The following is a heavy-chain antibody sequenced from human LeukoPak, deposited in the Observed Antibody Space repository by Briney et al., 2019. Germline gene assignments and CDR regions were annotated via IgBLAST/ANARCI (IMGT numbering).Heavy chain of an antibody. J-gene: IGHJ4*02. Sequence: GESLRLSCAASGFTFSSYGMHWVRQAPGKGLEWVAVISYDGSNKYYADSVKGRFTISRDNSKNTLYLQMNSLRAEDTAVYYCAKEMGYYYDSSGYYGFDYWGQGTLVTVSS. D-gene: IGHD3-22*01. CDR1: GFTFSSYG. CDR3: AKEMGYYYDSSGYYGFDY. CDR2: ISYDGSNK. V-gene: IGHV3-30*18.